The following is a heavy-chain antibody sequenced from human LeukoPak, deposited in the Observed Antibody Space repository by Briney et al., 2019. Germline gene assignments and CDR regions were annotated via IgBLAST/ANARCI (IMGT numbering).Heavy chain of an antibody. Sequence: GGSLRLSCAASGFTFSNAWMICVRQAPGKALEWFGRFKNKTDGGTPDYAAPAKGSFTISRDDSKNSLNLQINSLKTADTAVYYCTTDLLMVRGVITHYYYHYGMDVWGQGTTVTVSS. CDR2: FKNKTDGGTP. CDR3: TTDLLMVRGVITHYYYHYGMDV. J-gene: IGHJ6*02. V-gene: IGHV3-15*01. CDR1: GFTFSNAW. D-gene: IGHD3-10*01.